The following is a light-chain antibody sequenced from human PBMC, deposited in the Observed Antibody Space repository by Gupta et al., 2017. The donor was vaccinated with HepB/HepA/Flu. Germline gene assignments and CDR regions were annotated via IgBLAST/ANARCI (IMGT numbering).Light chain of an antibody. CDR3: VLYMGSGML. V-gene: IGLV8-61*01. CDR2: STH. Sequence: QTVVNQEPSCSVSPGGPVTLTCALSSGSVSNSYYPSWYQQTPAQAPRTLIYSTHSRSSGVPDRFSGSILGNKAALTITGAQADDESHYHCVLYMGSGMLFGGGTKLTVL. J-gene: IGLJ3*02. CDR1: SGSVSNSYY.